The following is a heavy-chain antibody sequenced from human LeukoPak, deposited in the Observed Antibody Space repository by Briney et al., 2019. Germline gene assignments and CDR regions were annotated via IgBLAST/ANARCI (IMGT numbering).Heavy chain of an antibody. CDR2: IYHSGST. D-gene: IGHD3-10*01. CDR1: GYSISSGSC. Sequence: SETLSLTCTVSGYSISSGSCWGWIRQPPGEGLDWIGSIYHSGSTFYNPSLKSRVTISVDTSKNQFSLKLSSVTAADTAVYYCASRREGTFDYWGQGTLVTVSS. V-gene: IGHV4-38-2*02. J-gene: IGHJ4*02. CDR3: ASRREGTFDY.